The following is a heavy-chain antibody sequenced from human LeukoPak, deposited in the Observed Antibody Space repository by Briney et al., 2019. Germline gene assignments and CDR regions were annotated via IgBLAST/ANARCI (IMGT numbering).Heavy chain of an antibody. CDR3: AKDRCSNGIGCYYYYMEV. CDR1: GFTFSSYG. V-gene: IGHV3-30*02. D-gene: IGHD2-8*01. Sequence: QSGGTLRLSCAASGFTFSSYGMSWVRQAPGKGLKWVAYIQYDRTNQQYAHSVKGRFRISRDNSNNILYLQMNSLRTEDTAVYYCAKDRCSNGIGCYYYYMEVWGKGTTVTISS. CDR2: IQYDRTNQ. J-gene: IGHJ6*03.